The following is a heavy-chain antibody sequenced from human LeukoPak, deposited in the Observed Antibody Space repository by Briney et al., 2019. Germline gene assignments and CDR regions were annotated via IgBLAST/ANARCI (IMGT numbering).Heavy chain of an antibody. D-gene: IGHD2-15*01. J-gene: IGHJ4*02. V-gene: IGHV3-21*01. CDR2: ISSSSSYI. Sequence: TGGSLRLSCAASGFTFSSYSMNWVRQAPGKGLEWVSSISSSSSYIYYADSVKGRFTISRDNAKNSLYLQMNGLRAEDTAVYYCAKSCSGGSCYLDYWGQGTLVTVSS. CDR3: AKSCSGGSCYLDY. CDR1: GFTFSSYS.